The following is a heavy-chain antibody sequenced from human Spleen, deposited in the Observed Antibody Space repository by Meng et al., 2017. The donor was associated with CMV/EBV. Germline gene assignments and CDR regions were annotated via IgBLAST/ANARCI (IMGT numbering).Heavy chain of an antibody. CDR1: GFIFSTYS. CDR3: ARGIGTSQSLGEFDY. V-gene: IGHV3-21*01. D-gene: IGHD2-2*01. Sequence: ESLKISCAASGFIFSTYSMNWVRQAPGKGLEWVSSISSSSTYIYYADSVKGRFTISRDNAKNSLYLQMNSLRAEDTAVYYCARGIGTSQSLGEFDYWGQGTLVTVSS. J-gene: IGHJ4*02. CDR2: ISSSSTYI.